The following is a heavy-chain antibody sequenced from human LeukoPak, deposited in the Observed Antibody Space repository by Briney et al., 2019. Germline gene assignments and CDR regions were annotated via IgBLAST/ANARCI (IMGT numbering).Heavy chain of an antibody. CDR3: ARDRERAFDI. CDR1: GGTFNSYG. CDR2: IIPIFATA. J-gene: IGHJ3*02. V-gene: IGHV1-69*01. Sequence: TVKVSCKASGGTFNSYGISWVRHAPAQGLEWMGGIIPIFATANYAQKFQGRVTITADESTSTAYMELSSLRSEDTAVYYCARDRERAFDIWGQGTLVTVSS. D-gene: IGHD1-26*01.